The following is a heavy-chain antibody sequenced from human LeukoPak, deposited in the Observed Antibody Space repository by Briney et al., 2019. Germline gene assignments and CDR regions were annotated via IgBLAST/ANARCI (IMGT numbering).Heavy chain of an antibody. CDR2: FDPEDGET. D-gene: IGHD6-19*01. CDR3: ATGPAYSSGWYNLGDY. Sequence: GASVKVSCKVSGYTLTELSMHWVRQARGKGLEWMGGFDPEDGETIYAQKFQGRVTMTEDTSTDTAYMELSSLRSEDTAVYYCATGPAYSSGWYNLGDYWGQGTLVTVSS. V-gene: IGHV1-24*01. CDR1: GYTLTELS. J-gene: IGHJ4*02.